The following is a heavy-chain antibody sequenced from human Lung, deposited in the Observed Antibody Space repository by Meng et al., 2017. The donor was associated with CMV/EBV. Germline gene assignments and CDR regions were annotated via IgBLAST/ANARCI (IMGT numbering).Heavy chain of an antibody. CDR1: GFTFSSYW. CDR2: INSDGSST. CDR3: ERERIRFDH. J-gene: IGHJ5*02. Sequence: GESXKISCAASGFTFSSYWMHWVRQAPGKGLVWVSRINSDGSSTSYADSVKGRFTISRDNAKNTLYLQMNSLRAEDTAVYFCERERIRFDHWGQGTMVTVSS. V-gene: IGHV3-74*01.